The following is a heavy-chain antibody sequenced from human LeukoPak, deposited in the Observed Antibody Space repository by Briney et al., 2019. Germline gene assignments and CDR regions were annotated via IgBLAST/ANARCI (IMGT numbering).Heavy chain of an antibody. CDR3: ARVLRPSMIVVVIPPHPYFDY. J-gene: IGHJ4*02. Sequence: ASVKVSCKASGYTFTGYYMHWVRQAPGQGLEWMGWINPNSGGTNYAQKFQGRVTMTRDTSISTAYMELSRLRSDDTAVYYCARVLRPSMIVVVIPPHPYFDYWGQGTLVTVSS. CDR1: GYTFTGYY. CDR2: INPNSGGT. D-gene: IGHD3-22*01. V-gene: IGHV1-2*02.